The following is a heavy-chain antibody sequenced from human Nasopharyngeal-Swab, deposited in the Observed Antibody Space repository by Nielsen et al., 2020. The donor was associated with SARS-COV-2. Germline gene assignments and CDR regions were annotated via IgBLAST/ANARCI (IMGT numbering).Heavy chain of an antibody. CDR3: AREVALIAAAGAREDWFDP. D-gene: IGHD6-13*01. CDR2: IIPIFGTA. J-gene: IGHJ5*02. V-gene: IGHV1-69*01. Sequence: WVRQAPGQGLEWMGGIIPIFGTANYAQKFQGRVTITADESTSTAYMELSSLSSVTAADTAVYYCAREVALIAAAGAREDWFDPWGQGTLVTVSS.